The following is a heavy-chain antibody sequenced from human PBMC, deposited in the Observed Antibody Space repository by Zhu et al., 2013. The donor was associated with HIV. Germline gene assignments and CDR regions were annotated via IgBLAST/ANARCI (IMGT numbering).Heavy chain of an antibody. CDR2: INPNSGGT. CDR1: GYTFTGYF. V-gene: IGHV1-2*02. Sequence: QVQLVQSGAEVKKPGASVKVSCKASGYTFTGYFMHWVRQAPRQGLEWMGWINPNSGGTNYAQKFQGRVTMTRDTSIITAYMEVSRLRSDDTAVYYCARSPHTYDILTGKRYGMDVWGQGTTVTVSS. CDR3: ARSPHTYDILTGKRYGMDV. J-gene: IGHJ6*02. D-gene: IGHD3-9*01.